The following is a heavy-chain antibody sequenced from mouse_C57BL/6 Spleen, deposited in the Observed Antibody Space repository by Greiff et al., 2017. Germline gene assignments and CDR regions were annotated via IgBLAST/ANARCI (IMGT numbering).Heavy chain of an antibody. Sequence: QVQLQQPGTELVKPGASVKLSCKASGYTFTSYWMHWVKQRPGQGLEWIGNINPSNGGTNYNEKFKSKATLTVDKSSSTAYMQLSSLTSEDSAVYYCARDEGGYYGNQAWFAYWGQGTLVTVSA. CDR1: GYTFTSYW. J-gene: IGHJ3*01. D-gene: IGHD2-1*01. CDR3: ARDEGGYYGNQAWFAY. CDR2: INPSNGGT. V-gene: IGHV1-53*01.